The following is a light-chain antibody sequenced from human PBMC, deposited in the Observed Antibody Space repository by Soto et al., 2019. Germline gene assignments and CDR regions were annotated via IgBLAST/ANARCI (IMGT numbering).Light chain of an antibody. V-gene: IGKV1-5*03. CDR2: KAS. CDR3: HPVTSYLLYT. CDR1: QSISSW. J-gene: IGKJ2*01. Sequence: DIQLTKNQSTLSASVGDRVTITCRASQSISSWLAWYQQKPGKAPNLLSYKASSLESGVPSRFSGSGSGTEFTLTISSLQPDDVATYDRHPVTSYLLYTFGEGSMV.